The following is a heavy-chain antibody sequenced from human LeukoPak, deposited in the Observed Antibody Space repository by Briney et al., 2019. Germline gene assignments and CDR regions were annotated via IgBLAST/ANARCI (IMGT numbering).Heavy chain of an antibody. D-gene: IGHD3-10*01. Sequence: GGSLRLSCAASGFTFSDYYMSWIRQAPGKGLEWVSYISSSGSTIYYADSVKGRFTISRDNAKNSLYLQMNSLRAEDTALYYCAKDKGSRFKYGMDVWGQGTTVTVSS. V-gene: IGHV3-11*01. CDR1: GFTFSDYY. J-gene: IGHJ6*02. CDR2: ISSSGSTI. CDR3: AKDKGSRFKYGMDV.